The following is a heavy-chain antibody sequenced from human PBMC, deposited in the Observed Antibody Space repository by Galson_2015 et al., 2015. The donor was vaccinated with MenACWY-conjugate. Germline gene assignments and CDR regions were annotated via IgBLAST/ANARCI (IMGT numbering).Heavy chain of an antibody. J-gene: IGHJ4*02. V-gene: IGHV4-59*08. Sequence: SETLSLTCTVSGGSISSHYWSWFRQPPGKGLEWIAYIRDTGSLKDNPSLKSRVTMSADTSKNQFSLRLISVTAADTAVYYCARIPTWGSSYGYFVYSVPGILVAVSS. CDR2: IRDTGSL. CDR1: GGSISSHY. CDR3: ARIPTWGSSYGYFVY. D-gene: IGHD5-18*01.